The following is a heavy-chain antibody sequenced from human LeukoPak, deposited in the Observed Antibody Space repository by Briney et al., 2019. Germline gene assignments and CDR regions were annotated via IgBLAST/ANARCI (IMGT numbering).Heavy chain of an antibody. CDR3: ARSSGSYDFDY. CDR2: INPNSGGT. D-gene: IGHD1-26*01. Sequence: ASVKVSCKASGYTFTGYYMHWVRQAPGQGLEWMGWINPNSGGTNYAQKFQGWVTMTRDTSISTAYMELSRPRSDDTAVYYCARSSGSYDFDYWGQGTLVTVSS. J-gene: IGHJ4*02. V-gene: IGHV1-2*04. CDR1: GYTFTGYY.